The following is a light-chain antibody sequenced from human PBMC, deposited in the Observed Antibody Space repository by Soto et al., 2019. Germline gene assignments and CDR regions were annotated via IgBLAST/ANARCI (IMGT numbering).Light chain of an antibody. Sequence: QSVLTQPASVSGSPGQSITISCTGTSSDVGGYNFVSWYQQHPGKAPKFIIFDVSNRPSGVSNRFSGSKSGNTASLTISGLQAEDEADYYCSSYTLSSTVVFGGGTKLTVL. CDR1: SSDVGGYNF. CDR2: DVS. CDR3: SSYTLSSTVV. J-gene: IGLJ3*02. V-gene: IGLV2-14*03.